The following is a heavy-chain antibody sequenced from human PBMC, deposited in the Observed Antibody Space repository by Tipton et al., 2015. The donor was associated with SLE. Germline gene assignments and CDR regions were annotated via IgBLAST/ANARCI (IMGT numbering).Heavy chain of an antibody. V-gene: IGHV4-59*01. CDR2: IYYSGST. Sequence: TLSLTCTVSGGSISTNYWTWIRQPPGKGLEWIGYIYYSGSTNYNPSLKSRVTISVDTSRSQFSLTLSSVTAADTAVYYCARGGWELSFDYWGQGTLVTVSS. J-gene: IGHJ4*02. CDR3: ARGGWELSFDY. CDR1: GGSISTNY. D-gene: IGHD1-26*01.